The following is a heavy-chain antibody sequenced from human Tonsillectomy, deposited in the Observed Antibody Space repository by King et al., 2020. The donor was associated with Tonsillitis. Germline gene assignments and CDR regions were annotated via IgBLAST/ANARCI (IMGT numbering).Heavy chain of an antibody. CDR2: IYPGDSDT. V-gene: IGHV5-51*01. J-gene: IGHJ6*02. CDR1: GYSFTSYW. D-gene: IGHD3-10*01. CDR3: ARHDRVGSGSYVGFPTSPTHYYGMDV. Sequence: QLVQSGAEVKKPGESLKISCKGSGYSFTSYWIGWVRQMPGKGLEWMGIIYPGDSDTRYSPSFQGQVTISADKSISTAYLQWRSLKASDTAMYYCARHDRVGSGSYVGFPTSPTHYYGMDVWGQGTTVTVSS.